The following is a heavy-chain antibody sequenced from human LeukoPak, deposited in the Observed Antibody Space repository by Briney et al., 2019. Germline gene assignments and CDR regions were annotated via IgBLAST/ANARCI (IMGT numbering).Heavy chain of an antibody. Sequence: GESLKISCKGSGFSFTSYWIGWVRQMPGKGLEWMGIIYPGDSDTRYSPSFQGQVTISADKSISTAYLQWSSLKASDTAMYYCARQEYCNGASCYTWFDPWGQGTLVTVSS. CDR2: IYPGDSDT. CDR3: ARQEYCNGASCYTWFDP. V-gene: IGHV5-51*01. CDR1: GFSFTSYW. J-gene: IGHJ5*02. D-gene: IGHD2-15*01.